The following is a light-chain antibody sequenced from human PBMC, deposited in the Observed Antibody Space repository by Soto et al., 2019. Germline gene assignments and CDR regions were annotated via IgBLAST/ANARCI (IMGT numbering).Light chain of an antibody. CDR3: QQYNSYPWT. CDR2: KAS. Sequence: DIQLTQSPSTLSASVGDRVTLTCRASQSVLNWLAWYQQKPGKAPKLLIYKASSLQSGVPSRFSGSGSGTEFTLTISSLQPDDFATYYCQQYNSYPWTFGQGTKVDI. V-gene: IGKV1-5*03. CDR1: QSVLNW. J-gene: IGKJ1*01.